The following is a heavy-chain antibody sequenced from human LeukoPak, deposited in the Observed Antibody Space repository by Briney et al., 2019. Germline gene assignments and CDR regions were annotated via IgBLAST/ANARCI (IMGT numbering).Heavy chain of an antibody. CDR2: ISGSGGST. Sequence: GGSLRLSCAASGFTFSSYAMSWVRQAPGKGLEWVSAISGSGGSTYYADSVKGRFTISRDNSKNTLYLQMSSLRAEDTAVYYCAKDPDYYDSSGNFDYWGQGTLVTVSS. V-gene: IGHV3-23*01. J-gene: IGHJ4*02. CDR1: GFTFSSYA. D-gene: IGHD3-22*01. CDR3: AKDPDYYDSSGNFDY.